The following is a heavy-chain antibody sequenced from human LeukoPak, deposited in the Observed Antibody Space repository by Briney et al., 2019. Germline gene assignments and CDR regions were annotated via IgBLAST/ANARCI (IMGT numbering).Heavy chain of an antibody. CDR2: INPSGGST. D-gene: IGHD3-9*01. CDR3: ARDRYDILTGPTDWFDP. CDR1: GYTFTSYY. J-gene: IGHJ5*02. V-gene: IGHV1-46*01. Sequence: GASVKVSCKASGYTFTSYYMHWVRQAPRQGLEWMGIINPSGGSTSYAQKFQGRVTMTRDTSTSTVYMELSSLRSEDTAVYYCARDRYDILTGPTDWFDPWGQGTLVTVSS.